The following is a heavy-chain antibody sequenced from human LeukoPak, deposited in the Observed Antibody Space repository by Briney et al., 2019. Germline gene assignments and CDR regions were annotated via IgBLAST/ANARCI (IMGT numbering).Heavy chain of an antibody. CDR2: ISGSGGST. CDR3: ALREIDY. J-gene: IGHJ4*02. Sequence: GGSLRLSCAASRFTFNNAWMSWVRQAPGKGLEWVSAISGSGGSTYYADSVKGRFTISRDNSKNTLYLQMNSLRAEDTAVYYCALREIDYWGQGTLVTVSS. V-gene: IGHV3-23*01. D-gene: IGHD5-24*01. CDR1: RFTFNNAW.